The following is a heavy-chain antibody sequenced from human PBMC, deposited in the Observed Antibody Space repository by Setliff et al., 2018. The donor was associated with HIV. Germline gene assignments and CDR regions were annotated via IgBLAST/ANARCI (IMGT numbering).Heavy chain of an antibody. CDR2: INPRGGST. CDR1: GYIFIDYY. CDR3: AKDDRYYYDTSDSPSNWFDP. V-gene: IGHV1-46*01. Sequence: ASVKVSCKASGYIFIDYYMHWVRQAPGQGLEWMGMINPRGGSTSYAQNFQGRVTMTRDTSTHTVYMELSSLRSEDTAVYYCAKDDRYYYDTSDSPSNWFDPWGQGSLVTVSS. J-gene: IGHJ5*02. D-gene: IGHD3-22*01.